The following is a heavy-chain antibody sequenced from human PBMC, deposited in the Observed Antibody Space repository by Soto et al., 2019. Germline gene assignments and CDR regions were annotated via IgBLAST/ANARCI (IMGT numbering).Heavy chain of an antibody. J-gene: IGHJ6*02. D-gene: IGHD6-19*01. Sequence: QVQLQESGPGLVKPSGTLSLTCAVSGGSISSSNWWSWVRQPPGKGLEWIGEIYHSGSTNCNPSLKSRVPISVDKAKNQFSLKLSSVTAADTAVYYCARSIAVVGTRYYYYYYGMDVWGQGTTVTVSS. CDR3: ARSIAVVGTRYYYYYYGMDV. V-gene: IGHV4-4*02. CDR1: GGSISSSNW. CDR2: IYHSGST.